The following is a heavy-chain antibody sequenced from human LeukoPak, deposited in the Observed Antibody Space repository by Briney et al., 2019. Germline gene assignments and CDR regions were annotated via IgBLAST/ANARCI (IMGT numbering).Heavy chain of an antibody. V-gene: IGHV3-30*19. J-gene: IGHJ4*02. D-gene: IGHD3-22*01. CDR1: GFPFSSYG. CDR2: ISYDGSNK. CDR3: ARGDYYDSSGYDY. Sequence: GTSLRLSCAASGFPFSSYGMHWVRQAPGKGLEWVAVISYDGSNKYYADSVKGRFTISRDNSKNTLYLQMNSLRAEDTAVYYCARGDYYDSSGYDYWGQGTLVTVSS.